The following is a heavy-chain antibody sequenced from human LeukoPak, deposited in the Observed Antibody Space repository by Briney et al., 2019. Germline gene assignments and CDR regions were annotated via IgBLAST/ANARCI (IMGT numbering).Heavy chain of an antibody. V-gene: IGHV1-8*01. D-gene: IGHD4-23*01. CDR2: MNPNSGNT. CDR1: GYTFTSYD. CDR3: ARGVMDYGGNSAGDAFDI. Sequence: ASVKVSCKASGYTFTSYDINWVRQATGQGLEWMGWMNPNSGNTGYAQKFQGRVTMTGNTSISTAYMELSSLRSEDTAVYYCARGVMDYGGNSAGDAFDIWGQGTMVTVSS. J-gene: IGHJ3*02.